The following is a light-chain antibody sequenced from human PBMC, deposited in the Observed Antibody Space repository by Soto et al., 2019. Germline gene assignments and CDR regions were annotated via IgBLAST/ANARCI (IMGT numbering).Light chain of an antibody. CDR2: GNS. CDR3: QSYDSSLSGSFV. J-gene: IGLJ1*01. V-gene: IGLV1-40*01. CDR1: SSNIGAGYD. Sequence: QSVLTQPPSVSGAPGQRVTISCTGSSSNIGAGYDGHWYQQLPGTAPKLLIYGNSNRPSGVPDRFSGSKSGTSASLAITGLQAEDEADYYCQSYDSSLSGSFVVGTGTKLTVL.